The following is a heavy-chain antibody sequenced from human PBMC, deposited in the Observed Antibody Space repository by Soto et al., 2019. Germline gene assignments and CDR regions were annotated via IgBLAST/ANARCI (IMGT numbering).Heavy chain of an antibody. CDR2: IYYSDIT. V-gene: IGHV4-59*01. CDR3: ALTGPLDY. CDR1: SGSINNYY. D-gene: IGHD7-27*01. Sequence: SETLSLPCTACSGSINNYYCSWIRQFPGKGLEWIGYIYYSDITNYNPSLKSRVTISVDTSKSQFSLKLSSVTAADTAVYYCALTGPLDYWGQGTLVTVSS. J-gene: IGHJ4*02.